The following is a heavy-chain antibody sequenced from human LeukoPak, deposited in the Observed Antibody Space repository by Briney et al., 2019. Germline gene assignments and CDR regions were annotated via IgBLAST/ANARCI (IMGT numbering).Heavy chain of an antibody. CDR2: IYYSGST. Sequence: EASETLSLTCTVSGGSISSGGYYWSWIRQHPGKGLEWIGYIYYSGSTYYNPSLKSRATISLDTSKNQFSLKLSSVTAADTAVYYCARPVEPGIVIDFDYWGQGALVTVSS. D-gene: IGHD1-1*01. V-gene: IGHV4-31*03. J-gene: IGHJ4*02. CDR1: GGSISSGGYY. CDR3: ARPVEPGIVIDFDY.